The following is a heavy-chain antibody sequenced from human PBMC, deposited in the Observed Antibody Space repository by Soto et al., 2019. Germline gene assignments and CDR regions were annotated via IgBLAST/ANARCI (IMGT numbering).Heavy chain of an antibody. CDR2: ISYDGSNK. CDR3: ARDLIVVVTASYYYYYGMDV. J-gene: IGHJ6*02. Sequence: QVQLVEPGGGVVQPGRSLRLSCAASGFTFSSYAMHWVRQAPGKGLEWVAVISYDGSNKYYADSVKGRFTISRDNSKNTLYLQMNSLRAEDTAVYYCARDLIVVVTASYYYYYGMDVWGQGTTVTVSS. D-gene: IGHD2-21*02. V-gene: IGHV3-30-3*01. CDR1: GFTFSSYA.